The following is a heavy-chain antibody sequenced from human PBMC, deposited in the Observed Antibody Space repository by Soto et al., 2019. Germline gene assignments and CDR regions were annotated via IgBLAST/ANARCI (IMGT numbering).Heavy chain of an antibody. D-gene: IGHD1-26*01. J-gene: IGHJ4*02. CDR1: GGSISSYY. Sequence: PSETLSLTCTVSGGSISSYYWSWIRQPPGKGLEWIGYIYYSGSTNYNPSLKSRVTISVDTSKNQFSLKLSSVTAADTAVYYCARRYGATFDYWGQGTLVTVSS. V-gene: IGHV4-59*01. CDR2: IYYSGST. CDR3: ARRYGATFDY.